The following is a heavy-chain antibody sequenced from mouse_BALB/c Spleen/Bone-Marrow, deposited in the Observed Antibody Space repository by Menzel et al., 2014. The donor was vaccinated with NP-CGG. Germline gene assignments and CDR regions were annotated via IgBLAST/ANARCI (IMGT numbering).Heavy chain of an antibody. CDR3: ARHEDYGNIRGGNALDY. CDR2: ISTGGGNT. J-gene: IGHJ4*01. D-gene: IGHD2-1*01. CDR1: GFTFSGYT. Sequence: DVMLVESGGGLVQPGGSLKLSCAASGFTFSGYTMSWVRQSPETRLEWVAYISTGGGNTYYADSVKGRFTISRDNAKNTLYLQMSRLKSEDTAMYYCARHEDYGNIRGGNALDYWGQGTSVTVSS. V-gene: IGHV5-12-2*01.